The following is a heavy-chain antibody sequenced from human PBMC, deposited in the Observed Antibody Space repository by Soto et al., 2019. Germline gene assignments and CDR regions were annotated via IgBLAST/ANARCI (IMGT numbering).Heavy chain of an antibody. Sequence: EVQLLESGGGMVQPGGSLRLSGVASGFTLSTISMTWSRQAPGRGWEWVSAISNSGGSTYYADSVKGRFTISRDNSHNTLYLQMNNLRAEDTARYYCAKDLEKWLVQLGGLDTWGQGAQVTVSS. CDR2: ISNSGGST. D-gene: IGHD1-1*01. CDR3: AKDLEKWLVQLGGLDT. V-gene: IGHV3-23*01. J-gene: IGHJ5*02. CDR1: GFTLSTIS.